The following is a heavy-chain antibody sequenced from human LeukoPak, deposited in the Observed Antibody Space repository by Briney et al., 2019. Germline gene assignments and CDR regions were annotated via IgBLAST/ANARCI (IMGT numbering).Heavy chain of an antibody. J-gene: IGHJ4*02. CDR3: ARAISGSLDY. V-gene: IGHV4-30-2*01. CDR1: GGSINSDNYS. D-gene: IGHD1-26*01. Sequence: SQTLSLTCAVSGGSINSDNYSWSWIRQPPGEGLEWIGYIYHSGSTYYNPSLKSRVTMSVDRSKNQFSLKLNSVTAADTAVYYCARAISGSLDYWGQGTLVTVSS. CDR2: IYHSGST.